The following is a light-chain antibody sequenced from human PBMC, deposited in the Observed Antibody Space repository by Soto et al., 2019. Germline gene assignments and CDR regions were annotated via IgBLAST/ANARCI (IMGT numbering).Light chain of an antibody. V-gene: IGKV1-9*01. Sequence: IQLTQSPSSLSASVGDRVTITCRASRGISSYLAWYQQKPGKAPKLLIYAASTLQSGVPSRFSGSGSGTDFTLTISSLQPEDFATYYCLLDFRYFWAFGQGTKVDIK. CDR1: RGISSY. CDR2: AAS. CDR3: LLDFRYFWA. J-gene: IGKJ1*01.